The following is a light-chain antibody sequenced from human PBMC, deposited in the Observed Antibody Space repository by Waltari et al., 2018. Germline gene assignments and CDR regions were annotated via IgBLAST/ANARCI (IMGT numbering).Light chain of an antibody. CDR2: KAS. Sequence: DVQMTQSPSTVSASVGDSVTIICRASQSISRWLAWYQQKPGKAPKLLIHKASSLQSGVPSRFSGSGSGTEFTLNITSLQPDDFATYYCQHYNSFSALFTFGPGTQVDIK. J-gene: IGKJ3*01. CDR1: QSISRW. CDR3: QHYNSFSALFT. V-gene: IGKV1-5*03.